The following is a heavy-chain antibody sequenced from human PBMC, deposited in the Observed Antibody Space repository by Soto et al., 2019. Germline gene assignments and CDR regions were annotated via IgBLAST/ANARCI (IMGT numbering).Heavy chain of an antibody. CDR1: GFTFSNTA. Sequence: QVQLVESGGGVVQPGNSLRLSCAASGFTFSNTAMHWVRQAPGKGPEWVAVISSDGTNEYYGDSVKGRFTISRANSKRTLYLQMNSLRSEDTAVYYCVRYSGYDYFLDYWGQGTLVTVSS. CDR2: ISSDGTNE. D-gene: IGHD5-12*01. J-gene: IGHJ4*02. V-gene: IGHV3-30*03. CDR3: VRYSGYDYFLDY.